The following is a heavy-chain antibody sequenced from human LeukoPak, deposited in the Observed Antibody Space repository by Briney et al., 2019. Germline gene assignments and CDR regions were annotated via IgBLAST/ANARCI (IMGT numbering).Heavy chain of an antibody. Sequence: PSETLSLTCTVSGGSISSYYWSWIRQPPGKGLEWIGYIYYSGSTNYNPSLKSRVTISVDASKNQFSLKLSSVTAADTAVYYCARCGAATEYFQHWGQGTLVTVSS. D-gene: IGHD1-26*01. CDR1: GGSISSYY. CDR3: ARCGAATEYFQH. CDR2: IYYSGST. V-gene: IGHV4-59*01. J-gene: IGHJ1*01.